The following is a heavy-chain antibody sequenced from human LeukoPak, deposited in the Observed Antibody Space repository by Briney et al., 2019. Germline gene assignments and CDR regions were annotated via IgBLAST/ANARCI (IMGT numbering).Heavy chain of an antibody. D-gene: IGHD3-10*01. CDR1: GGSITSSSYY. J-gene: IGHJ5*02. CDR3: ARRPYGSGGSNNWFDP. V-gene: IGHV4-39*01. CDR2: IYYSGST. Sequence: SETLSLTCTVSGGSITSSSYYWGWIRQPPGKGLEWIGNIYYSGSTYYNPSLKSRVTISVDTSKNQFSLKLSSVTAADTAVYYCARRPYGSGGSNNWFDPWGQGTLVTVSS.